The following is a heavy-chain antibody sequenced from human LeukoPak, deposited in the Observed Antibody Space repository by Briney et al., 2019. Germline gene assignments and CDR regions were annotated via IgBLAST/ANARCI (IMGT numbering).Heavy chain of an antibody. V-gene: IGHV1-2*02. CDR3: ARYGSPYYYDSSGYYPFDY. Sequence: GASVKVSCKASGYTFTGYYMHWVRQAPGQGLEWMGWINPNSGGTNYAQKFQGRVTMTRDTSISTAYMELSRLRSDGTAVYYCARYGSPYYYDSSGYYPFDYWGQGTLVTVSS. J-gene: IGHJ4*02. D-gene: IGHD3-22*01. CDR2: INPNSGGT. CDR1: GYTFTGYY.